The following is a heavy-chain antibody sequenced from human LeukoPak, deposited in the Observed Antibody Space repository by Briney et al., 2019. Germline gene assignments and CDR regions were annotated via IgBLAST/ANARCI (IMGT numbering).Heavy chain of an antibody. Sequence: SETLSLTCNVSGGAIGASAYYWAWVRQLPGKRLEWIGSIHDSGKTYYKSSLQSRVTISVDTSKKQVSLRLTSVTAADTAVYYCARDWLGGSTGWYHDAFDVWGQGTVVAVS. V-gene: IGHV4-39*07. CDR2: IHDSGKT. CDR1: GGAIGASAYY. CDR3: ARDWLGGSTGWYHDAFDV. D-gene: IGHD6-19*01. J-gene: IGHJ3*01.